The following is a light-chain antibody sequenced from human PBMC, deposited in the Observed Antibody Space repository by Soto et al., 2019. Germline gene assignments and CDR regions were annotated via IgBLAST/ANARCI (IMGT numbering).Light chain of an antibody. CDR2: GAS. J-gene: IGKJ4*01. V-gene: IGKV3-15*01. CDR3: QQFNNWPLT. CDR1: QSIRGD. Sequence: EIVMTQSPATLSVSLGEGVTLSCRASQSIRGDLAWYQQKPGQTPRLLIYGASTRATGVPARFSGSGSGTEFTLTISSLQSEDSAVYDCQQFNNWPLTFGGGTKVEIK.